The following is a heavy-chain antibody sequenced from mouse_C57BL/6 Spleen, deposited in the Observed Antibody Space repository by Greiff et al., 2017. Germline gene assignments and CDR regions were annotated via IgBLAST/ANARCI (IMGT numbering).Heavy chain of an antibody. D-gene: IGHD3-2*02. V-gene: IGHV1-53*01. CDR2: INPSNGGT. CDR3: ARSGGLRALFDD. Sequence: VQLQQPGTELVKPGASVKLSCKASGYTFTSYWMHWVKQRPGQGLEWIGNINPSNGGTNYNEKFKSKATLTVDKSCTAYMQLSSLTSEDSAVYYCARSGGLRALFDDWGQGTTLTVSS. CDR1: GYTFTSYW. J-gene: IGHJ2*01.